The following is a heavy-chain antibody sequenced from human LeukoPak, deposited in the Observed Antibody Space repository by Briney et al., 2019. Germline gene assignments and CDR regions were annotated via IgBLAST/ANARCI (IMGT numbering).Heavy chain of an antibody. J-gene: IGHJ4*02. V-gene: IGHV4-34*01. CDR1: GGSFSGYY. CDR2: INHSGST. D-gene: IGHD6-19*01. CDR3: ARITDPDYRSGWSGADY. Sequence: KPSETLSLTCAVYGGSFSGYYWSWIRQPPGKGLEWIGEINHSGSTNYNPSLKSRVTISVDTSKNQFSLKLSSVTAADTAVYYCARITDPDYRSGWSGADYWGRGTQVTVSA.